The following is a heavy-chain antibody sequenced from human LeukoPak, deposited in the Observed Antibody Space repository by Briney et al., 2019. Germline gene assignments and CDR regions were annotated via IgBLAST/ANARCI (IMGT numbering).Heavy chain of an antibody. CDR1: GYTFTSYY. Sequence: GASVKVSCKASGYTFTSYYMHWVRQASGQGLEWMGIINPSGGSTSYAQKFQGRVTMTRDMSTSTVYMELSSLRSEDTAVYYCAGIAVAGQVYWGQGTLVTVSS. CDR3: AGIAVAGQVY. D-gene: IGHD6-19*01. CDR2: INPSGGST. J-gene: IGHJ4*02. V-gene: IGHV1-46*01.